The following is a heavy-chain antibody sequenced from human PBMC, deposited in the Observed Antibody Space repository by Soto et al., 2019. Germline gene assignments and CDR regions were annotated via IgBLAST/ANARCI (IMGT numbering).Heavy chain of an antibody. CDR1: GFTFSSYW. Sequence: EVQLVESGGGLVQPGGSLRLSCAASGFTFSSYWMSWVRQAPGKGLEWVANIKQDGSEKYYVDSVKGRCTISRDNAKNSLYLQMNSLRAEDTAVYYCARQYCSGGSCYPFDCWGQGTLVTVSS. D-gene: IGHD2-15*01. V-gene: IGHV3-7*01. CDR3: ARQYCSGGSCYPFDC. J-gene: IGHJ4*02. CDR2: IKQDGSEK.